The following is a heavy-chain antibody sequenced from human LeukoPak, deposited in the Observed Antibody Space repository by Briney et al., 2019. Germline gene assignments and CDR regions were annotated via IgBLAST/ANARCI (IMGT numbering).Heavy chain of an antibody. CDR2: INHSGST. CDR3: ARGKVVVVAAHYYYYYGMDV. V-gene: IGHV4-34*01. Sequence: SETLSLTCTVSGGSISSYYWSWIRQPPGKGLEWIGEINHSGSTNYNPSLKSRVTISVDTSKNQFSLKLSSVTAADTAVYYCARGKVVVVAAHYYYYYGMDVWGQGTTVTVSS. CDR1: GGSISSYY. D-gene: IGHD2-15*01. J-gene: IGHJ6*02.